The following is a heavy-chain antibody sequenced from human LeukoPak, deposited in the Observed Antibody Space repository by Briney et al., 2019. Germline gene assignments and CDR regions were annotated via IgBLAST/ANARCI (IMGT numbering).Heavy chain of an antibody. V-gene: IGHV4-59*01. Sequence: PSETLSLTCTVSGGSIRSYYWSWIRQPPGKGLEWIGYIYYSGSTNYNPSLKSRVTISVDTSKNQFSLKLSSVTAADTAVYYCARSSWARDAFDIWGQGTMVTVSS. CDR1: GGSIRSYY. J-gene: IGHJ3*02. CDR3: ARSSWARDAFDI. CDR2: IYYSGST.